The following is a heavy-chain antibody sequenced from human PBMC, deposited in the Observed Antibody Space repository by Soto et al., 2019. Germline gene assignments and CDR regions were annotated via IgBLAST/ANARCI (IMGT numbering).Heavy chain of an antibody. CDR1: GGSISSSHW. CDR3: ARSGGGEDY. CDR2: IYHSGST. J-gene: IGHJ4*02. Sequence: QVQLQESGPGLVKPSGTLSLSCAVSGGSISSSHWWTWVRQPPGKGLEWIGEIYHSGSTNYNPSPKGPVPISVDTSRNQFSPHPSSGTAADTAGFYCARSGGGEDYWGQGILVTVSS. V-gene: IGHV4-4*02. D-gene: IGHD3-16*01.